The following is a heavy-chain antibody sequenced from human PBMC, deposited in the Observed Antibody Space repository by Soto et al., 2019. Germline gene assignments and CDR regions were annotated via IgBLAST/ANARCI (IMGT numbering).Heavy chain of an antibody. CDR1: GFTFRSHG. D-gene: IGHD6-25*01. CDR3: VRAGGYDPFSGHYKFGMDV. Sequence: QVQLVESGGGVVQPGRSLRLSCTASGFTFRSHGMHWVRQTPGKGLEWLAVISFDGSNKYYADSVKGRFTISRDNSNNTLFLQMNRLRPDDTAESYCVRAGGYDPFSGHYKFGMDVWGQGTTVIVSS. CDR2: ISFDGSNK. J-gene: IGHJ6*02. V-gene: IGHV3-30*03.